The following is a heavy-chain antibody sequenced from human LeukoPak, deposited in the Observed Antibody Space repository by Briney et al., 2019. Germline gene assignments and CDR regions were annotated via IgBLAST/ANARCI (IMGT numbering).Heavy chain of an antibody. Sequence: ETLSLTCTVSGGSITSSYWSWIRQSPGKGLEWIGYIHYTGSTNYNPSLKSRVTMLIDTSKNQFSLKLSSVTAADTAVYYCARGRYSAGDNWFDPWGQGTLVTVSS. V-gene: IGHV4-59*01. D-gene: IGHD3-9*01. J-gene: IGHJ5*02. CDR1: GGSITSSY. CDR2: IHYTGST. CDR3: ARGRYSAGDNWFDP.